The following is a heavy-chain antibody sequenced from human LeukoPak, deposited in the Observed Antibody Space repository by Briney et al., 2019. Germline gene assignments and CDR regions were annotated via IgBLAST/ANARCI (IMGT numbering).Heavy chain of an antibody. D-gene: IGHD3-16*01. J-gene: IGHJ6*02. CDR1: GFTFSSSA. CDR2: ISASGGST. V-gene: IGHV3-23*01. CDR3: AKEWRGTLFYYGMDV. Sequence: SGGSLRLSCAASGFTFSSSAMSWVRQVPGKGLEWVSGISASGGSTYYADSVRGRFTISRDNSNNTLYVQMNSLRVEDTAVYYCAKEWRGTLFYYGMDVWGQGTTVTVS.